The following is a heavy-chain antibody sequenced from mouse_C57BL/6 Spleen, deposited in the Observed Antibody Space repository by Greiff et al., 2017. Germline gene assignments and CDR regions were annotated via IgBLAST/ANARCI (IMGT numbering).Heavy chain of an antibody. CDR3: ARRDGPFDY. CDR1: GYSITSGYY. D-gene: IGHD2-3*01. V-gene: IGHV3-6*01. J-gene: IGHJ2*01. Sequence: EVQLQQSGPGLVKPSQSLSLTCSVTGYSITSGYYWNWIRQFPGNKLEWMGYISYDGSNNYNPSLKNRISITRDTSKNQFFLKLNSVTTEDTATYYCARRDGPFDYWGQGTTLTVSS. CDR2: ISYDGSN.